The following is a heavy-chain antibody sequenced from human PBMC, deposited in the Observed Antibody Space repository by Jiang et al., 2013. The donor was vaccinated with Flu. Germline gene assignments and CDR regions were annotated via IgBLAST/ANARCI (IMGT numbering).Heavy chain of an antibody. J-gene: IGHJ4*02. D-gene: IGHD6-6*01. V-gene: IGHV3-30-3*01. CDR2: ISYDGSNQ. Sequence: QLLESGGGVVQPGRSLRLSCAAAGFTFSSYAMNWVRQAPGKGLEWVTVISYDGSNQYYADSVKGRFTISRDNSKNTLYLQMNSLRAEDTAVYYCARVSSSTPEYWGQGTLVTVSS. CDR3: ARVSSSTPEY. CDR1: GFTFSSYA.